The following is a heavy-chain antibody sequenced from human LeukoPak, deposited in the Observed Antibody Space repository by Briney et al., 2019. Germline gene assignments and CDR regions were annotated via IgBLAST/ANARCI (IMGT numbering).Heavy chain of an antibody. D-gene: IGHD6-19*01. CDR1: GGSISSYY. V-gene: IGHV4-4*07. Sequence: SETLSLTCTVSGGSISSYYWSWIRQPAGKGLEWIGRIYTSGSTNYNPSLKSRVTMSVDTSKNQFSLRLSSVTAADTAVYYCARDPWVDGSGWGWAFDIWGQGTMVTVSS. CDR2: IYTSGST. CDR3: ARDPWVDGSGWGWAFDI. J-gene: IGHJ3*02.